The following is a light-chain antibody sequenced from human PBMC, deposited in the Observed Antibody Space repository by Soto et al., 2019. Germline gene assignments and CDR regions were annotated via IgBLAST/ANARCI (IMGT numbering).Light chain of an antibody. CDR2: GAS. CDR3: QQYNNWPYT. J-gene: IGKJ2*01. CDR1: QSVSSN. V-gene: IGKV3-15*01. Sequence: EIVMTQSPATLSVSPGERATLSCRASQSVSSNLAWYQQKPGQAPRLLIYGASTRATGIPARFSGSGSGTEFTLTISSLHSEDFAVYYCQQYNNWPYTFGQVTKLEIK.